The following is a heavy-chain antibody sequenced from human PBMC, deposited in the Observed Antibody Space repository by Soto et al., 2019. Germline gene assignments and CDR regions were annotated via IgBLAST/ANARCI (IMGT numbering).Heavy chain of an antibody. CDR2: INRDGNEK. CDR1: GFTFSSYW. J-gene: IGHJ4*02. D-gene: IGHD3-22*01. Sequence: EVQLVESGGGLVQPGGSLRLSCAASGFTFSSYWMSWVRQAPGKGLQWVANINRDGNEKYYVDSLKGRFTISRDNAENSRYLQMNTLRAEDTAVYYCARAPDGSGSYYYFDGWGQGTLVTVSS. V-gene: IGHV3-7*03. CDR3: ARAPDGSGSYYYFDG.